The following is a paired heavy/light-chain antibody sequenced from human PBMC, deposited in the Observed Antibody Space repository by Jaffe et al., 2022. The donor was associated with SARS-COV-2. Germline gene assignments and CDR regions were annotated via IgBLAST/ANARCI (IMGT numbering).Light chain of an antibody. Sequence: DIQMTQSPSTLSASVGDRVTITCRASQSISSWLAWYQQKPGKAPKLLIYKASSLESGVPSRFSGSGSGTEFTLTISSLQPDDFATYYCQQYNSFSRTFGQGTKVEIK. CDR2: KAS. J-gene: IGKJ1*01. CDR3: QQYNSFSRT. CDR1: QSISSW. V-gene: IGKV1-5*03.
Heavy chain of an antibody. CDR1: GFTFSSYW. J-gene: IGHJ4*02. Sequence: EVQLVESGGGLVQPGGSLRLSCAASGFTFSSYWMSWVRQAPGTGLEWVATIRQDGSANYYLDSVKGRFTISRDNAKNSLYLQMNSLRAEDTAVYFCASGGNTAFDYWGQGTLVTVSS. D-gene: IGHD2-15*01. CDR2: IRQDGSAN. V-gene: IGHV3-7*03. CDR3: ASGGNTAFDY.